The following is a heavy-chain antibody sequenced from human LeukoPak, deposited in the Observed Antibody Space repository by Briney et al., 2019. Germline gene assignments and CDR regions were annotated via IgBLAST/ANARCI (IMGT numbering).Heavy chain of an antibody. D-gene: IGHD3-10*01. Sequence: GASVKVSCKASGYTFTGYYMHWVRQATGQGLEWMGWMNPNSGNTGYAQKFQGRVTMTRNTSISTAYMELSSLRSEDTAVYYCARGSYYYGSGSPNDYWGQGTLVTVSS. J-gene: IGHJ4*02. CDR1: GYTFTGYY. CDR3: ARGSYYYGSGSPNDY. CDR2: MNPNSGNT. V-gene: IGHV1-8*02.